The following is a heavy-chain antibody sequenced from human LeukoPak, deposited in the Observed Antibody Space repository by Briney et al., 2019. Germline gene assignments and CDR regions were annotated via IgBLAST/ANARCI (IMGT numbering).Heavy chain of an antibody. J-gene: IGHJ4*02. V-gene: IGHV3-23*01. CDR2: ISGSGGST. CDR1: GFTFSSYA. D-gene: IGHD6-13*01. Sequence: PGGSLRLSCAAPGFTFSSYAMSWVRQAPGKGLEWVSAISGSGGSTYYADSVKGRFTISRDNSKNTLYLQMNSLRAEDTAVYYCAKDCVRWAAAGPIDYWGQGTLVTVSS. CDR3: AKDCVRWAAAGPIDY.